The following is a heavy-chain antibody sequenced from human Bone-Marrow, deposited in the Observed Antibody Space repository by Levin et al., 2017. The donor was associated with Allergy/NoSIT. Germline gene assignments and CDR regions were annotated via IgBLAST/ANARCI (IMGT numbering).Heavy chain of an antibody. J-gene: IGHJ4*02. V-gene: IGHV1-8*01. Sequence: GESLKISCKASGYTFTSYDINWVRQATGQGLEWMGWMNPNSGNTGYAQKFQGRVTMTRNTSISTAYMELSSLRSEDTAVYYCARGPSFGVVRRELFYAPVYWGQGTLVTVSS. CDR3: ARGPSFGVVRRELFYAPVY. D-gene: IGHD3-3*01. CDR2: MNPNSGNT. CDR1: GYTFTSYD.